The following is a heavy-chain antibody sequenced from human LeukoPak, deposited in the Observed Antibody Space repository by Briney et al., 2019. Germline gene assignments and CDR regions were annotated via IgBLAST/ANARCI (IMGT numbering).Heavy chain of an antibody. Sequence: SETLSLTCTVSGGSIGSDSYYWSWIRQPAGKGLEWIGHIYTSGSTSYNPSLKGRVIISIDTAKNQFSLKLNSVTAADTAVYYCAREVQLSGVDYWGQGTLVTVSS. CDR1: GGSIGSDSYY. J-gene: IGHJ4*02. CDR3: AREVQLSGVDY. D-gene: IGHD5-18*01. CDR2: IYTSGST. V-gene: IGHV4-61*09.